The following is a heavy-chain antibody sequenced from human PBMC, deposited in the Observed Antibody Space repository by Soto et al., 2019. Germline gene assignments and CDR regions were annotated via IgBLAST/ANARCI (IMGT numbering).Heavy chain of an antibody. Sequence: QVQLVKSGAEVKKPGSSVKVSCKASGGTFSSYAISWVRQAPGQGLEWMGGIIPIFGTANYAQKFQGRVTITADESTSTAYMELSSLRSEDTAVYYCARMGSIVVVPAYYYYGMDVWGQGTTVTVSS. CDR2: IIPIFGTA. V-gene: IGHV1-69*01. CDR1: GGTFSSYA. CDR3: ARMGSIVVVPAYYYYGMDV. D-gene: IGHD2-2*01. J-gene: IGHJ6*02.